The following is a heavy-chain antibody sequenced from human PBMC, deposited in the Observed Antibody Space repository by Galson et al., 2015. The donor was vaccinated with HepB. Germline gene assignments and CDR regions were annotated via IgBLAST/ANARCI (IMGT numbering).Heavy chain of an antibody. J-gene: IGHJ4*02. CDR2: IKQDGSEK. CDR3: ARDPYSWYLYFDY. D-gene: IGHD6-13*01. CDR1: GFTFSSYW. V-gene: IGHV3-7*03. Sequence: SLRLSCAASGFTFSSYWMSWVRQAPGKGLEWVANIKQDGSEKYYVDSVKGRFTISRDNAKNSLYLQMNSLRAEDTAVYYCARDPYSWYLYFDYWGQGTLVTVSS.